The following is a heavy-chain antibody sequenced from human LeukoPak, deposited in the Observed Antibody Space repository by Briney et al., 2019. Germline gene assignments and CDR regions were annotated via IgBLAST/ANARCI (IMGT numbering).Heavy chain of an antibody. CDR1: GGSISSGDYY. V-gene: IGHV4-30-4*01. J-gene: IGHJ5*02. D-gene: IGHD1-1*01. CDR2: IYQSGST. Sequence: SETLSPTCTVSGGSISSGDYYWSWIRQPPGKGLEWIGYIYQSGSTYYNPSLKSRITISVDTSKNQFSLKLTSVTAADTAIYYCAQSLGSGNWIGNWFDPWGQGTLVTVSS. CDR3: AQSLGSGNWIGNWFDP.